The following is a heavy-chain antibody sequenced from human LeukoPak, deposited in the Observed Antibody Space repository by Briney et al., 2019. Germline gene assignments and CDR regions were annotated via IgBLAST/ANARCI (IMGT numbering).Heavy chain of an antibody. V-gene: IGHV3-30*02. CDR2: IPYDGSDK. Sequence: PGGSLRLSCAASIFSFSTFGFHWVRQAPGKGLEWVAFIPYDGSDKYYADSVKGRFTVSRDNSKSTLYLHMNSLRVEDTAVYYCAKGLGDYDDFRLGFWGQGTLVTVSS. CDR3: AKGLGDYDDFRLGF. CDR1: IFSFSTFG. J-gene: IGHJ4*02. D-gene: IGHD4-17*01.